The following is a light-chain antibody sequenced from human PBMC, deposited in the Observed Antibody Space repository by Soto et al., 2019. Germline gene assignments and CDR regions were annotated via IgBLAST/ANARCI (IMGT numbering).Light chain of an antibody. CDR1: QRITTY. CDR2: TSG. J-gene: IGKJ2*01. Sequence: IHMTQSPSSLSASVGDRVTITCRASQRITTYLNWYQQKPGEAPKLLISTSGTLQRGVPSRFSGRGSGTHFTLTITSLQPADFATYFCQQTYSTPYTFGQGTQLEFK. CDR3: QQTYSTPYT. V-gene: IGKV1-39*01.